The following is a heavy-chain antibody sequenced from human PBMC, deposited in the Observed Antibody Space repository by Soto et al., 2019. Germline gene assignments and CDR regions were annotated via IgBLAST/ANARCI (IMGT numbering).Heavy chain of an antibody. CDR3: ARDSPEGYSSSFVYLDY. CDR2: IWYDGSNK. CDR1: GFTFSSYG. Sequence: QVQLVESGGGVVQPGRSLRLSCAASGFTFSSYGMHWVRQAPGKGLEWVAVIWYDGSNKYYADSVKGRFTISRDNSKNTLYLQTNSLRAEDTAVYYCARDSPEGYSSSFVYLDYWGQGTLVTVSS. D-gene: IGHD6-6*01. V-gene: IGHV3-33*01. J-gene: IGHJ4*02.